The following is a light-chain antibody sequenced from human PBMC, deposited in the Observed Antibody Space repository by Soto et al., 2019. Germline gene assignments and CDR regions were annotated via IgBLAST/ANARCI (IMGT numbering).Light chain of an antibody. CDR2: KAS. CDR3: QQYESGWT. J-gene: IGKJ1*01. Sequence: DIPMTQSPSTLSASVGDRITITCRASQSISSWLAWYQQKPGKAPNLLIYKASSSESGVPSRLSGSGSGTEFTLTISSLQPDDSATYYCQQYESGWTFGQGTKVEIK. CDR1: QSISSW. V-gene: IGKV1-5*03.